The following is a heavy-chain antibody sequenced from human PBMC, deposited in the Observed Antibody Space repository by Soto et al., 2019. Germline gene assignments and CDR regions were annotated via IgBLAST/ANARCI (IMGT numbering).Heavy chain of an antibody. CDR3: ARGLYYYDSSGPWGYFDL. V-gene: IGHV3-48*01. CDR2: ISSSSSTI. J-gene: IGHJ2*01. D-gene: IGHD3-22*01. Sequence: GGSLRLSCAASGFTFSSYSMNWVRQAPGKGLEWVSYISSSSSTIYYADSVKGRFTISRDNAKNSLYLQMNSLRAEDTAVYYCARGLYYYDSSGPWGYFDLCGRGTSVTGSS. CDR1: GFTFSSYS.